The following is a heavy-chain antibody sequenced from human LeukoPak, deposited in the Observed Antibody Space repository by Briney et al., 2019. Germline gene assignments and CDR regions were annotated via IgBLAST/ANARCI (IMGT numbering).Heavy chain of an antibody. V-gene: IGHV3-21*01. D-gene: IGHD4-11*01. CDR1: RFTFCSYS. Sequence: GGSLRLSCAVSRFTFCSYSMNWVRPAPGKGLEWVSSITGSSTYIYYTDSVKGPFTISRDNAKNSLYLQMNNLGAEDTAVYYCARDLTVTSTCWFDLWGQGTLVTVSS. J-gene: IGHJ5*02. CDR3: ARDLTVTSTCWFDL. CDR2: ITGSSTYI.